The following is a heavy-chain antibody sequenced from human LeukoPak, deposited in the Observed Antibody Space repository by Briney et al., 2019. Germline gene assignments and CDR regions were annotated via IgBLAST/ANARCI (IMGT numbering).Heavy chain of an antibody. Sequence: PSETLSLTCAVSDYSINSGHYWGWIRQPPGKGLEWIGSIYHSGRTYYNPSLKRRVTTSVDTSKNQFSLKLTSVTAADTAVYYCARHASPDIVIVPAATFDYWGQGTLVTVSS. V-gene: IGHV4-38-2*01. CDR3: ARHASPDIVIVPAATFDY. J-gene: IGHJ4*02. CDR2: IYHSGRT. CDR1: DYSINSGHY. D-gene: IGHD2-2*01.